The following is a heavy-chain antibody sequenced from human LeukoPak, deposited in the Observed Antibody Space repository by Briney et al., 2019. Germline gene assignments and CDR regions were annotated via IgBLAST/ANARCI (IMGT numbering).Heavy chain of an antibody. CDR3: ARDGDTSHFDY. CDR1: GGSISSGSYY. J-gene: IGHJ4*02. CDR2: IYTSGST. V-gene: IGHV4-61*02. Sequence: SETLSLTCTVSGGSISSGSYYWSWIRQPAGKGLEWIGRIYTSGSTNYNPSLKSRVTISVDTSKNQFSLKLSSVTAADTAVYYCARDGDTSHFDYWGQGTLVTVSS. D-gene: IGHD5-18*01.